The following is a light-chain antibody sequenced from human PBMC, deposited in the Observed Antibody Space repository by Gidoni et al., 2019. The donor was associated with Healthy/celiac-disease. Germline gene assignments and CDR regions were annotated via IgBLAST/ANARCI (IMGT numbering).Light chain of an antibody. CDR2: GAA. CDR1: QSVSSN. V-gene: IGKV3-15*01. CDR3: QQYNNWPPWT. J-gene: IGKJ1*01. Sequence: IVTTHSPATLSVSPGESATLSCRASQSVSSNLAWYQQKPGQAPRHLIYGAATRATGIPARFSGSGSGTEFTLTISSLQSEDFAVYYCQQYNNWPPWTFGQGTKVEIK.